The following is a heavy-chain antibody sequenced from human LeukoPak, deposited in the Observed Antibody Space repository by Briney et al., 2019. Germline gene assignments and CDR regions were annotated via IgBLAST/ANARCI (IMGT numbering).Heavy chain of an antibody. CDR1: GFTFSSYG. CDR2: IRYDGSNK. CDR3: ASGNTYYYGGWFDP. V-gene: IGHV3-30*02. Sequence: PGGSLRLSCAASGFTFSSYGMHWVRQAPGKGLEWVAFIRYDGSNKYYADSVKGRFTISRDNAKNTLYLQMNSLRAEDTAVYYCASGNTYYYGGWFDPWGQGTLVTVSS. D-gene: IGHD3-10*01. J-gene: IGHJ5*02.